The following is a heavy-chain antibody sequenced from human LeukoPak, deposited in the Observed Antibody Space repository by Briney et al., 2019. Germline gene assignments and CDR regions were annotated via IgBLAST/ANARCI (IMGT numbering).Heavy chain of an antibody. CDR1: GGSISDYY. CDR2: IYYSGST. Sequence: SETLSLTCTVSGGSISDYYWSWIRQSPGKGLEWIGYIYYSGSTNANPSLKSRVTISVATSKNQFSLRLSFVTAADTDVYYCAGSGGGSSTDWFDPWGQGTLVTVSS. D-gene: IGHD6-6*01. CDR3: AGSGGGSSTDWFDP. V-gene: IGHV4-59*08. J-gene: IGHJ5*02.